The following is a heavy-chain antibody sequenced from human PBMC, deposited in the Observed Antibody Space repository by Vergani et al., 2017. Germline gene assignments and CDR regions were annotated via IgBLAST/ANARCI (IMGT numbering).Heavy chain of an antibody. CDR3: ARVARDSSGPTFDY. CDR2: IYYSGST. D-gene: IGHD3-22*01. V-gene: IGHV4-61*01. J-gene: IGHJ4*02. Sequence: QVQLQESGPGLVKPSETLSLTCTVSGGSVSSGSYYWSWIRQPPGKGLEWIGYIYYSGSTNYNPSLKSRVTISVDTSKNQFSLKLSSVTAADTAVYYCARVARDSSGPTFDYWGQGTLVTVSS. CDR1: GGSVSSGSYY.